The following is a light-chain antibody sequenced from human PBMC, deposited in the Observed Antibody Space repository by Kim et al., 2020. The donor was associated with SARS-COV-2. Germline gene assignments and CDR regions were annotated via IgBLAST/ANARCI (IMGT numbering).Light chain of an antibody. Sequence: SPGERATLICRASQSVSSSYLAWYQQKPGLAPRLLIYDASSRATGIPDRFSGSGSGTDFTLTISRLEPEDFAVYYCQQYGSSPLTFGQGTKVDIK. V-gene: IGKV3D-20*01. J-gene: IGKJ1*01. CDR3: QQYGSSPLT. CDR1: QSVSSSY. CDR2: DAS.